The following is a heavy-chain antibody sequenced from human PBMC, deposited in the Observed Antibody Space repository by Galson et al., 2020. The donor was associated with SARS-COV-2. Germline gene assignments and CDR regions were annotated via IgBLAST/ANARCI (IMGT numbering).Heavy chain of an antibody. CDR1: GGSFSGYY. CDR3: ARGRSGPRLGY. D-gene: IGHD3-16*01. Sequence: SETLSLTCAVYGGSFSGYYWSWIRQPPGKGLEWIGEINHSGSTSYNPSLKSRVTISVDTYKNQFSLKLSSVTAADTAVYYCARGRSGPRLGYWGQGTLVTVSS. CDR2: INHSGST. V-gene: IGHV4-34*01. J-gene: IGHJ4*02.